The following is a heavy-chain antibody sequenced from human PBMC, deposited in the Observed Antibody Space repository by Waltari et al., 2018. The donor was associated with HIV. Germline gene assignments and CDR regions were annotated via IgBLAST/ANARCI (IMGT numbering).Heavy chain of an antibody. CDR2: IDGGGSP. V-gene: IGHV3-53*01. J-gene: IGHJ2*01. CDR1: GFTVSGWY. Sequence: EVQVVESGGSLIQPGGSLRLSCAASGFTVSGWYLTWVRQAPGKGLEWLSLIDGGGSPSYADSVKGRFTRSRDTSTNTIYLQMDNLRAEDTAMYHCATTSTVGRNWHFDVWGRGSLVTVSS. D-gene: IGHD4-17*01. CDR3: ATTSTVGRNWHFDV.